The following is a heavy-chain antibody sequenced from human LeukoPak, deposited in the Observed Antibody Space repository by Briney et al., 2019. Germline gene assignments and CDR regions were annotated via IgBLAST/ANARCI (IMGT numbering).Heavy chain of an antibody. CDR3: ARGVPLRFLEWLSFDY. D-gene: IGHD3-3*01. CDR2: INTNTGNP. CDR1: GYTFTSYD. J-gene: IGHJ4*02. Sequence: ASVKVSCKASGYTFTSYDINWVRQAPGQGLEWMGWINTNTGNPTYAQGFTGRFVFSLDTSVSTAYLQISSLKAEDTAVYYCARGVPLRFLEWLSFDYWGQGTLVTVSS. V-gene: IGHV7-4-1*02.